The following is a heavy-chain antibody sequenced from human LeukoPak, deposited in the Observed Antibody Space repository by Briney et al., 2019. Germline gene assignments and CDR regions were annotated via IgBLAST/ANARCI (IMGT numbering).Heavy chain of an antibody. V-gene: IGHV3-48*01. D-gene: IGHD2-2*01. CDR1: GFTFSSYS. J-gene: IGHJ6*04. Sequence: GGSLRLSCAASGFTFSSYSMNWVRQAPGKGLEWVSYISSSSTIYYADSVKGRFTISRDNAKNSLYLQMNGLRLEDTAVYCCATLRDIVVVATTPTDVWGKGTTVIVSS. CDR2: ISSSSTI. CDR3: ATLRDIVVVATTPTDV.